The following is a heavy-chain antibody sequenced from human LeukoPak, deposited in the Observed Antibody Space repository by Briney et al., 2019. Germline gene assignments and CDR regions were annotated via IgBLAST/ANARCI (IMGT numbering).Heavy chain of an antibody. CDR2: VHHTGRT. V-gene: IGHV4-4*02. J-gene: IGHJ4*01. Sequence: SETLSLTPVVSGGSISDSFEHYWCSGRQPPGKGFEWIAEVHHTGRTIYSPSFARRVTISPDTSTNQVSLKLTSVTAADTAVYYCARGSDYSWGGWGQGTLVTVSS. CDR1: GGSISDSFEHY. D-gene: IGHD3-3*01. CDR3: ARGSDYSWGG.